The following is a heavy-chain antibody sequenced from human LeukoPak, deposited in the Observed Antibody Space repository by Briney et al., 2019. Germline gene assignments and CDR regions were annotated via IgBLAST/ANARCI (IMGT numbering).Heavy chain of an antibody. CDR3: AREGYSSNWYHFDY. CDR2: ISSSSTYI. Sequence: PGGSLRLSCAASGFTFSNYSMTWVRQAPGKGLEWVSSISSSSTYIYYADSMKGRFTISRDNAKNSLYLQMSSLRAEDTAVYYCAREGYSSNWYHFDYWGQGTLVTVSS. V-gene: IGHV3-21*01. CDR1: GFTFSNYS. J-gene: IGHJ4*02. D-gene: IGHD6-13*01.